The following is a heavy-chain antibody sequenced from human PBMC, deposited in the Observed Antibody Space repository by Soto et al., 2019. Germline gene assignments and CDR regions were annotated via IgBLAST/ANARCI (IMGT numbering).Heavy chain of an antibody. J-gene: IGHJ6*02. CDR2: INPNSGGT. D-gene: IGHD6-13*01. Sequence: QVQLVQSGAEVKKPGASVKVSCKASGYTFTGYYMHWVRQAPGQGLELMGWINPNSGGTNYAQKFQGRVTMTRDTSISTSYMELSRLRSDDTAVYYCARWDDYSISWYARYYYYGMDVWGQGTTVTASS. CDR3: ARWDDYSISWYARYYYYGMDV. V-gene: IGHV1-2*02. CDR1: GYTFTGYY.